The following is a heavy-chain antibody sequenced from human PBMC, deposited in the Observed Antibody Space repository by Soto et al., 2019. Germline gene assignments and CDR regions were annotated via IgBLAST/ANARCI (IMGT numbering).Heavy chain of an antibody. V-gene: IGHV3-9*01. J-gene: IGHJ3*02. CDR1: GFTFDEYA. Sequence: GGSLRLSCAASGFTFDEYAMHWVRQAPGKGLEWVSGISRNSGTIAYADSVKGRFTISRDNAKNSLYLQMNSLRAEDTALYYCAKAPGGYSGYDYAAPFAFDIWGRGTMVTVSS. CDR3: AKAPGGYSGYDYAAPFAFDI. D-gene: IGHD5-12*01. CDR2: ISRNSGTI.